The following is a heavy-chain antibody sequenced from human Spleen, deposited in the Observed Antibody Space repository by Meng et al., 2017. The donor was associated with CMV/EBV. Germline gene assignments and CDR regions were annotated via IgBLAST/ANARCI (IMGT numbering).Heavy chain of an antibody. J-gene: IGHJ6*02. D-gene: IGHD2-2*02. V-gene: IGHV1-18*01. Sequence: ASVKVSCKASGYTFTSYGISWVRQAPGQGLEWMGWISAYNGNTNYVQKLQGRVTMTTDTSTSTAYMELRSLRSDDTAVYYCARDERYCSSTSCNNYYYYGMDVWGQGTTVTVSS. CDR1: GYTFTSYG. CDR3: ARDERYCSSTSCNNYYYYGMDV. CDR2: ISAYNGNT.